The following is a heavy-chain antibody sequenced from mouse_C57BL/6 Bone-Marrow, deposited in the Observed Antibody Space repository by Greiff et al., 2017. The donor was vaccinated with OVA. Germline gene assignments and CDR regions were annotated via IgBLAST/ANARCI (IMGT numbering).Heavy chain of an antibody. J-gene: IGHJ2*01. CDR1: GYTFTDYY. Sequence: VQLQQSGPELVKPGASVKISCKASGYTFTDYYMNWVKQSHGKSLEWIGDINPNNGGTSYNQKFKGKATLTVDKSSSTAYMELRSLTSEDSAVYYCGRWVYYFDYWGQGTTLTVSS. CDR3: GRWVYYFDY. CDR2: INPNNGGT. V-gene: IGHV1-26*01.